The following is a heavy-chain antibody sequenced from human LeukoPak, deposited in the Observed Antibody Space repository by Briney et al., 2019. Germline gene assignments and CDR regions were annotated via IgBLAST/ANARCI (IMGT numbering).Heavy chain of an antibody. CDR2: INHSGST. CDR3: TRSSGWPYYVDV. Sequence: PSETLSLTCAVYGGSFSGYYWSWIRQPPGKGLEWIGEINHSGSTNYNPSLKSRVTISVDTSKNQFSLQLSSVTAADTAVYYCTRSSGWPYYVDVWGKGTTVTVSS. CDR1: GGSFSGYY. J-gene: IGHJ6*03. V-gene: IGHV4-34*01. D-gene: IGHD6-19*01.